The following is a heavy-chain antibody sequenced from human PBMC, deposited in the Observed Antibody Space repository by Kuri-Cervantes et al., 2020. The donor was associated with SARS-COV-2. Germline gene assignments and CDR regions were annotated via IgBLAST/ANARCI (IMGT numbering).Heavy chain of an antibody. CDR2: IKRDGSEK. V-gene: IGHV3-7*01. D-gene: IGHD7-27*01. CDR1: EFTFSNYW. CDR3: ARDLRLGKSLDY. J-gene: IGHJ4*02. Sequence: ETLSLTCAASEFTFSNYWMTWVRQAPGKGLEWVANIKRDGSEKYYGDSVKGRFTISRDNAKNSLYLQMSSLRAEDTAVYYCARDLRLGKSLDYWGQGTLVTVSS.